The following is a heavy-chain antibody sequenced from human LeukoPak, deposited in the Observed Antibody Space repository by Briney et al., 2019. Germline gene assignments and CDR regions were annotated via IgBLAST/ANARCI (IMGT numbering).Heavy chain of an antibody. CDR3: ARWGSGGLTLDY. CDR1: GFTFSSYG. CDR2: IWNDATNK. D-gene: IGHD3-10*01. V-gene: IGHV3-33*01. Sequence: GGSLRLSCAASGFTFSSYGMHWVRQAPGKGLECVAVIWNDATNKYYADSVKGRFTISKDNSRNTLNLQMDSLRAEDTAMYYCARWGSGGLTLDYWGQGTLVTVSS. J-gene: IGHJ4*02.